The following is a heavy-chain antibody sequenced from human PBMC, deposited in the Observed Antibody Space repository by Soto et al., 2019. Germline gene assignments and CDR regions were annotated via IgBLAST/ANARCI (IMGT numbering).Heavy chain of an antibody. Sequence: QVQLVQSGAEVKKPGASVKVSCKASGYTFTSYGISWVRQAPGQGLEWMGWISAYNGNTNYAQKLKGRVTMTTDTTTRTAYVELSGLRSDATAVYYCASGRGVYSNYGGLDPWGQGTLVTVSS. CDR3: ASGRGVYSNYGGLDP. CDR2: ISAYNGNT. J-gene: IGHJ5*02. D-gene: IGHD4-4*01. CDR1: GYTFTSYG. V-gene: IGHV1-18*01.